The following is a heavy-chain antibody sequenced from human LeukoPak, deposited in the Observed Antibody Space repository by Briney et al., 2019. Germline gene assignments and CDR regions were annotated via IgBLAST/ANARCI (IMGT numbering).Heavy chain of an antibody. V-gene: IGHV3-23*01. Sequence: GGSLRLPCAASGFAFSSYAMGWVRQAPGKGLEWVSSISGSGGNTYYADSVKGRFTISRDNSENTLYLQMNSLRAEDTALYYCAKDLISGGSCYNYWGQGTLVTASS. CDR3: AKDLISGGSCYNY. D-gene: IGHD2-15*01. CDR2: ISGSGGNT. J-gene: IGHJ4*02. CDR1: GFAFSSYA.